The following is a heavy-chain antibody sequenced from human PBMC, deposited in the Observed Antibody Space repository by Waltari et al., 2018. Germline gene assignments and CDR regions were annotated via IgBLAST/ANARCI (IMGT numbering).Heavy chain of an antibody. CDR1: GFTFSSYW. CDR3: ATEPYSSSYYFDY. CDR2: IKQEGSEK. J-gene: IGHJ4*02. V-gene: IGHV3-7*02. D-gene: IGHD6-6*01. Sequence: EVQLVESGGGLVQPGGSLRLSCAASGFTFSSYWMSWVRQAPGKGLEWVANIKQEGSEKYYVDSVKRRFTISRDNAKNSLYLQMNSLRAEDTAVYYCATEPYSSSYYFDYWGQGTLVTVSS.